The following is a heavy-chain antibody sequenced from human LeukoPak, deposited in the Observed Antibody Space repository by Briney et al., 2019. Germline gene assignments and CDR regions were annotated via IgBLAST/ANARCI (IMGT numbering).Heavy chain of an antibody. CDR3: ARNPGSGRPYYYYYYMDV. D-gene: IGHD3-10*01. CDR2: INHSGST. CDR1: GGSFSGYY. J-gene: IGHJ6*03. V-gene: IGHV4-34*01. Sequence: NPSETLSLTCAVYGGSFSGYYWSWLRQPPGKGLEWIGEINHSGSTNYNPSLKSRVTISVDTSKNQFSLKLSSVTAADTAVYYCARNPGSGRPYYYYYYMDVWGKGTTVTVSS.